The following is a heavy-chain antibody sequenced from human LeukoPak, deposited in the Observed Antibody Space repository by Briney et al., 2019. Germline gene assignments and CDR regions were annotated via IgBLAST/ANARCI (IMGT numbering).Heavy chain of an antibody. D-gene: IGHD5-24*01. CDR3: ARDRRWLQYSDY. Sequence: PGGSLRLSCAASGFTFSSYAMRWVRQAPGKGLEWVAVISYDGSNKYYADSVKGRFTISRDNSKNTLYLEMNSLRPEDTAVYYCARDRRWLQYSDYWGQGTLVTVSS. CDR1: GFTFSSYA. CDR2: ISYDGSNK. V-gene: IGHV3-30*04. J-gene: IGHJ4*02.